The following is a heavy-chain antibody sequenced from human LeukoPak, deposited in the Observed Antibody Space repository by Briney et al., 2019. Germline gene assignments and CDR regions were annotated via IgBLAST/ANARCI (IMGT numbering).Heavy chain of an antibody. D-gene: IGHD6-13*01. CDR3: ASGLRLVSGYSSSWPLYYFDY. V-gene: IGHV4-4*07. Sequence: SETLSLTCTVSGGSISSYYWSWIRQPPGKGLEWIGRIYTSGSTNYNPSLKSRVTMSVDTSKNQFSLKLSSVTAADTAVYYCASGLRLVSGYSSSWPLYYFDYWGQGTLVTVSS. J-gene: IGHJ4*02. CDR1: GGSISSYY. CDR2: IYTSGST.